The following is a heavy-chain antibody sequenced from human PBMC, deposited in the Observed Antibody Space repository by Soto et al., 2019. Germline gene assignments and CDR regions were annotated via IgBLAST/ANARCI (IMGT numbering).Heavy chain of an antibody. V-gene: IGHV3-21*01. D-gene: IGHD3-3*01. J-gene: IGHJ4*02. CDR1: GFTFSSYS. CDR3: ATLYYDFWSGCIDY. CDR2: ISSSSSYI. Sequence: GGSLRLSCAASGFTFSSYSMNWVRQAPGKGLEWVSSISSSSSYIYYADSVKGRFTISRDNAKNSLYLQMNSLRAEDTAVYYCATLYYDFWSGCIDYWGQGTLVTVSS.